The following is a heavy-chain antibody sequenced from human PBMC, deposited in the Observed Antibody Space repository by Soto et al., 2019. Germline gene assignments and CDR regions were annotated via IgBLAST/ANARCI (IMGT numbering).Heavy chain of an antibody. CDR2: ISAYNGNT. D-gene: IGHD3-3*01. V-gene: IGHV1-18*04. Sequence: ASVKVSCKASGYTFTSYGISWVRQAPGQGLEWMGWISAYNGNTNYAQKLQGRVTMTTDTSTSTAYMELRSLRSDDTAVYYCALTYYDFWSGYRGPNYYYYGMDVWGQGTTVTVSS. J-gene: IGHJ6*02. CDR3: ALTYYDFWSGYRGPNYYYYGMDV. CDR1: GYTFTSYG.